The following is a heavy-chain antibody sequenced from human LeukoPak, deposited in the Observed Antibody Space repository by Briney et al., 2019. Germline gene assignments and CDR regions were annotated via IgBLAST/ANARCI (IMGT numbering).Heavy chain of an antibody. J-gene: IGHJ4*02. V-gene: IGHV3-48*03. Sequence: PGGSLRLSCAASGFTFSNYDMNWVRQAPGKGLEWVSYISSSASTIYYADSVKGRFVISRDNTKNSVSLQMDSLRAEDTAVYFCAGDQVSAVFDYWGQGARVTV. CDR2: ISSSASTI. CDR1: GFTFSNYD. D-gene: IGHD5/OR15-5a*01. CDR3: AGDQVSAVFDY.